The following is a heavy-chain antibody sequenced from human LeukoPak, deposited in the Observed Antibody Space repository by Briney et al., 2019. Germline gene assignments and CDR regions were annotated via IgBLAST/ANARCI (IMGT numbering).Heavy chain of an antibody. V-gene: IGHV1-18*01. D-gene: IGHD1-26*01. CDR2: ISAYNGHT. J-gene: IGHJ4*02. Sequence: ASVNVSYKASGYTFTSYGIRWVRQAPGQALEWMGWISAYNGHTNYAQKPQGRVNITTDTSTSTAYMEGGGLSSDGTAVYYCARDPFGNLGGGATGGFDYWGQGTLVTVSS. CDR3: ARDPFGNLGGGATGGFDY. CDR1: GYTFTSYG.